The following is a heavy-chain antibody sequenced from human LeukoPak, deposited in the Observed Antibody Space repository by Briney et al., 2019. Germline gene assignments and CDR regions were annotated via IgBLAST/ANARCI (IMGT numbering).Heavy chain of an antibody. CDR3: ARGTWELLRFWVLNDYYYYMDV. CDR2: TRYDGSNN. CDR1: GFSFSSYG. J-gene: IGHJ6*03. Sequence: GGSLRLSCAGSGFSFSSYGMHWVRQAPGKGLEWVAFTRYDGSNNYYADSVKGRFTISRDNSKNTLYLQMNSLRAEDTAVYYCARGTWELLRFWVLNDYYYYMDVWGKGTTVTISS. V-gene: IGHV3-30*02. D-gene: IGHD1-26*01.